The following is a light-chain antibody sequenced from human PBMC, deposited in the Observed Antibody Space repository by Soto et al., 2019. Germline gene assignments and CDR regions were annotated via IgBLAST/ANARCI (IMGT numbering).Light chain of an antibody. CDR1: SSNIGSKS. CDR2: NNI. V-gene: IGLV1-44*01. CDR3: GAWDVSLNAYV. Sequence: QSVLTQPPSASGTPGQRVTISWSESSSNIGSKSATWYQQLPGTAPKLLIYNNIERPSGVPDRFSGSTSGTSASLAISGLQSEDEADYYCGAWDVSLNAYVFGVGTKLTVL. J-gene: IGLJ1*01.